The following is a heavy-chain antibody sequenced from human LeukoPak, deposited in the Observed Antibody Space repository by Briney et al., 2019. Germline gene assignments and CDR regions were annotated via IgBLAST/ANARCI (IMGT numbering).Heavy chain of an antibody. CDR1: GYSFTDYW. D-gene: IGHD3-10*01. CDR3: ARSDQLKWFGDPRRPYYYGIDV. Sequence: PGESLKISGKGSGYSFTDYWIGWVRQMPGKGLEWMGIIYPGDSDTRYSPSFQGQVTISADKSIRSLYLQWSSLKASDTAMYYCARSDQLKWFGDPRRPYYYGIDVWGQGTTVTVSS. CDR2: IYPGDSDT. J-gene: IGHJ6*02. V-gene: IGHV5-51*01.